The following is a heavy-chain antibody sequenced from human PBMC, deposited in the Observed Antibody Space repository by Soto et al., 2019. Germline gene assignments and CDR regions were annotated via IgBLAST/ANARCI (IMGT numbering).Heavy chain of an antibody. Sequence: EVQVVESGGGLVQPGGSLRLSCAASGFTFTNYWMHWVRQVPGQGLVWVSRIDADGSGTSYADSVKGRFTISRDNAKNPLSLERIALGVDDTVIYYCTPTFEFWGQGTLSPSPQ. CDR2: IDADGSGT. J-gene: IGHJ4*02. CDR3: TPTFEF. V-gene: IGHV3-74*01. CDR1: GFTFTNYW.